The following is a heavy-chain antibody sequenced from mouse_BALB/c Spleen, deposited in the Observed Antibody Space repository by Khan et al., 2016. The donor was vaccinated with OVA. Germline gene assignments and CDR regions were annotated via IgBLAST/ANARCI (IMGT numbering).Heavy chain of an antibody. Sequence: EVQLQESGPGLVKPFQSLSLTCSVTGYSITSGYYWNWIRQFPGNKLEWMGYIRYDGSTNYNPSLKNRISITRDTSKNQFFLKLNSVTTEDTATYYCARGYPFAYWGQGTLVTVSA. CDR2: IRYDGST. V-gene: IGHV3-6*02. D-gene: IGHD1-1*01. CDR3: ARGYPFAY. J-gene: IGHJ3*01. CDR1: GYSITSGYY.